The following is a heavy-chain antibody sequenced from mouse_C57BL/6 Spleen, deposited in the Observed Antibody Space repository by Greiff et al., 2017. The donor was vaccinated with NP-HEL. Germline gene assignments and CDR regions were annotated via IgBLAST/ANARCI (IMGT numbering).Heavy chain of an antibody. V-gene: IGHV5-16*01. CDR1: GFTFSDYY. J-gene: IGHJ4*01. CDR3: ARDRGYDGYYYAMDY. CDR2: INYDGSST. Sequence: EVKLMESEGGLVQPGSSMKLSCTASGFTFSDYYMAWVRQVPEKGLEWVANINYDGSSTYYLDSLKSRFIISRDNAKNILYLQMSSLKSEDTATYYCARDRGYDGYYYAMDYWGQGTSVTVSS. D-gene: IGHD2-2*01.